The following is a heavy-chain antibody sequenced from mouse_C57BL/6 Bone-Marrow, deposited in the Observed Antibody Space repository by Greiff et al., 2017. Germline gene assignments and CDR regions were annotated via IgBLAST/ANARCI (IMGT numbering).Heavy chain of an antibody. Sequence: VQLQQSGAELVRPGASVKLSCTASGFNFNAYYMHWVKQRPEQGLEWIGWIDPENGDTESASKFQGKATITADTSSNTAYLQLSSLTSEDTAVYYCTRGGDYVAFAYWGQGTLVTVSA. V-gene: IGHV14-4*01. D-gene: IGHD2-13*01. CDR3: TRGGDYVAFAY. CDR2: IDPENGDT. CDR1: GFNFNAYY. J-gene: IGHJ3*01.